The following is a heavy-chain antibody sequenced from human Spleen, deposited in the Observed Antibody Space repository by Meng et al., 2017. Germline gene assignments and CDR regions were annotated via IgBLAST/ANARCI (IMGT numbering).Heavy chain of an antibody. Sequence: VPLELWGAVLVGPSETLSRTCVVSGGSLSDDYWSWIRQPPGKGLEWIGEINHSGSTNYNPPLESRATISVDTSQNNLSLKLSSVTAADSAVYYCARGPTTMAHDFDYWGQGTLVTVSS. CDR2: INHSGST. CDR3: ARGPTTMAHDFDY. J-gene: IGHJ4*02. V-gene: IGHV4-34*01. D-gene: IGHD4-11*01. CDR1: GGSLSDDY.